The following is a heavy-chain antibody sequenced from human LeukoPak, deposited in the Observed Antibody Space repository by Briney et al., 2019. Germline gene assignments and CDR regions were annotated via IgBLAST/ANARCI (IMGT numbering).Heavy chain of an antibody. Sequence: GGSLRLSCVASGFTFTGYYMHWVRQAPGQGLEWMGWINPNSGGTNFAQKFQGRVTMTRDTSISTAYMELSRLRSDDTAVYYCAREYYGRALDPWGQGTLVTVSS. D-gene: IGHD2-21*01. CDR3: AREYYGRALDP. V-gene: IGHV1-2*02. CDR2: INPNSGGT. CDR1: GFTFTGYY. J-gene: IGHJ5*02.